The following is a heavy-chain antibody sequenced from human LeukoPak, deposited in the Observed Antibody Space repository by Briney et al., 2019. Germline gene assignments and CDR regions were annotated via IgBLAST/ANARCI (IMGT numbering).Heavy chain of an antibody. CDR3: VRGHCTNFGGVGSLCNFNP. V-gene: IGHV4-34*01. CDR1: GGSLRNYH. D-gene: IGHD3-16*01. Sequence: PSETLSLTCAVSGGSLRNYHWSLIRQPPGKGLEWIGDINHSGSTNYNPSLKSRVTMSLDTSTNQFSLKLSSVTAADTAVYYCVRGHCTNFGGVGSLCNFNPCGQKSLGTVSS. CDR2: INHSGST. J-gene: IGHJ4*03.